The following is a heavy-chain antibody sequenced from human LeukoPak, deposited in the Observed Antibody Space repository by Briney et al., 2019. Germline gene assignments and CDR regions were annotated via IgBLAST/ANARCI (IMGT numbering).Heavy chain of an antibody. V-gene: IGHV3-23*01. D-gene: IGHD5-24*01. Sequence: PGGSLRLSCAASGFTFSSYAMSWVRQAPGKGLEWVSAISGSAGSTYYADSVKGRFTISRDNSKNTLYLQMNSLRAEDTAIYYCARTRDGCNGHFNYWGQGTLVTVSS. CDR3: ARTRDGCNGHFNY. J-gene: IGHJ4*02. CDR1: GFTFSSYA. CDR2: ISGSAGST.